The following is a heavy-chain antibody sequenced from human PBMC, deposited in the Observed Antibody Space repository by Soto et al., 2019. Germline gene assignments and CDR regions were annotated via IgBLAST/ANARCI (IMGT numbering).Heavy chain of an antibody. CDR3: AKDRGLTGGTPDI. Sequence: PGGSLRLSCAASGFIFSGYAMNWVRHVPGKGLQWVSSISGSGGMTYYTDSVKGRFTISRDNPKNTVYVQMSSLRDDDTAIYYCAKDRGLTGGTPDIWGQGTMVTVSS. V-gene: IGHV3-23*01. CDR1: GFIFSGYA. CDR2: ISGSGGMT. J-gene: IGHJ3*02. D-gene: IGHD1-26*01.